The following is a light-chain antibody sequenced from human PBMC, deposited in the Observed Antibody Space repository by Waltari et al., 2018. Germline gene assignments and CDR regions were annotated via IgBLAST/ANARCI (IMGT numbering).Light chain of an antibody. J-gene: IGLJ2*01. Sequence: SYEVTQSPSVSVSPGQTALITCSGDQLGAKYVCWYQAKPGQSPLLVIYDDTKRPSGIPERFSGSNSGNTATLTITGTQTVDEADYYCQAWDNNILLFGGGTKLTVL. CDR1: QLGAKY. CDR3: QAWDNNILL. CDR2: DDT. V-gene: IGLV3-1*01.